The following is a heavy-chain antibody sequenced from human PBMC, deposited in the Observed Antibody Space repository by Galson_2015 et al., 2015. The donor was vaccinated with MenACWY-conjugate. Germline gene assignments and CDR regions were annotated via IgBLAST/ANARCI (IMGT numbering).Heavy chain of an antibody. CDR2: ISSGSLNT. CDR3: VASGWSILAGRSSFLDV. V-gene: IGHV3-21*06. Sequence: SLKLSCEGSGFSFRNYGINWIRQAPGKGLEWVSTISSGSLNTYYRVSVEGRFNIPRDNATNLVFFQMSNLRVEDTAVYYCVASGWSILAGRSSFLDVRGKGTTVIVSS. J-gene: IGHJ6*04. CDR1: GFSFRNYG. D-gene: IGHD6-19*01.